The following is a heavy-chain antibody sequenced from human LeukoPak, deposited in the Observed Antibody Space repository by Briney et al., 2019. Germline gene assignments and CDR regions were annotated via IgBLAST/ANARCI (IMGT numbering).Heavy chain of an antibody. CDR1: GGSFSGYY. J-gene: IGHJ5*02. CDR3: ARHRCSGGSCYPMNWFDP. V-gene: IGHV4-34*01. D-gene: IGHD2-15*01. CDR2: INHSGST. Sequence: PSETLSLTCAVYGGSFSGYYWSWIRQPPGKGLEWIGEINHSGSTNYNPSLKSRVTISVGTSKSQFSLKLSSVTAADTAVYYCARHRCSGGSCYPMNWFDPWGQGTLVTVSS.